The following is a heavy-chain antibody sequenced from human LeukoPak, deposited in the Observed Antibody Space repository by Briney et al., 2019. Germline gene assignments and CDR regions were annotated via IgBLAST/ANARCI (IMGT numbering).Heavy chain of an antibody. J-gene: IGHJ6*03. CDR3: AKVAAGYSSSSTIGYYMDV. V-gene: IGHV3-30*18. CDR1: GFTFSSYG. CDR2: ISYDGSNK. D-gene: IGHD6-13*01. Sequence: GGSLRLSCAASGFTFSSYGMHWVRQAPGKGLEWVAVISYDGSNKYYADSVKGRFTISRDNSKNTLYLQMNSLRAEDTAVYYCAKVAAGYSSSSTIGYYMDVWGKGTTVTVSS.